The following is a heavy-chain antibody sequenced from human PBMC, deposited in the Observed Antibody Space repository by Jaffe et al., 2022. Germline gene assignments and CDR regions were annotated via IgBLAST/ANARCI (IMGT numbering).Heavy chain of an antibody. V-gene: IGHV3-9*01. CDR1: GFTFDDYA. Sequence: EVQLVESGGGLVQPGRSLRLSCAASGFTFDDYAMHWVRQAPGKGLEWVSGISWNSGSIGYADSVKGRFTISRDNAKNSLYLQMNSLRAEDTALYYCAKDKASGSYYNYYYYYMDVWGKGTTVTVSS. CDR3: AKDKASGSYYNYYYYYMDV. CDR2: ISWNSGSI. J-gene: IGHJ6*03. D-gene: IGHD3-10*01.